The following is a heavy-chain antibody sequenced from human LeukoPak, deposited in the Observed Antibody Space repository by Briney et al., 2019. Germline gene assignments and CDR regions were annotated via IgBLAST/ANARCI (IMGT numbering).Heavy chain of an antibody. D-gene: IGHD3-9*01. CDR2: ISGGGGST. V-gene: IGHV3-23*01. CDR1: VFPFSRYA. Sequence: GGSLRLSCAASVFPFSRYAMRWVRQSPGKGLKWVSAISGGGGSTYYANYADSVKGRFTISRDNSKNTLYLQMKSLRAEDTAVYYCAKCYDILTGYFDYWGQGTLVTVSS. J-gene: IGHJ4*02. CDR3: AKCYDILTGYFDY.